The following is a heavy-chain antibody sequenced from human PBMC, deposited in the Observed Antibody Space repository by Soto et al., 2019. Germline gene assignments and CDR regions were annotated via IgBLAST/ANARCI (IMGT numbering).Heavy chain of an antibody. CDR1: GFTFTSSA. V-gene: IGHV1-58*01. Sequence: GASVKVSCKASGFTFTSSAVQWVRQARGQRLEWIGWIVVGSGNTNYAQKLQERVTITRDMSTSTAYMELSSLRSEDTAVYYCAAGGYCSGGSCYSYYYYGMDVWGQGTTVTVSS. J-gene: IGHJ6*02. D-gene: IGHD2-15*01. CDR3: AAGGYCSGGSCYSYYYYGMDV. CDR2: IVVGSGNT.